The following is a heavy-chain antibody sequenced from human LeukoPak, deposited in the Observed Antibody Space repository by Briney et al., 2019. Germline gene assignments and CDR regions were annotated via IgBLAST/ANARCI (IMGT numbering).Heavy chain of an antibody. Sequence: SETLSLTCTVSGGSISSYYWSWIRQPPGKGLEWIGYIYYSGSTNYNPSLKGRVTISVDTSKNQFSLKLSSVTAADTAVYYCASAVGVEIAFDIWGQGTMVTVSS. V-gene: IGHV4-59*01. J-gene: IGHJ3*02. CDR1: GGSISSYY. CDR3: ASAVGVEIAFDI. D-gene: IGHD2-15*01. CDR2: IYYSGST.